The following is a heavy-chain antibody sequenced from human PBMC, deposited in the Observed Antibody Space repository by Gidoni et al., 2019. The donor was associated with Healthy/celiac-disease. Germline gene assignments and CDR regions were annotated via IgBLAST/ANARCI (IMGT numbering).Heavy chain of an antibody. D-gene: IGHD3-22*01. V-gene: IGHV3-30-3*01. CDR2: ISYDGSNK. CDR1: GFTFSSYA. CDR3: AREAHYDSSGYYYAWGAFDI. Sequence: QVQLVESGGGVVQPGRSLRLSCAASGFTFSSYAMHWVRQAPGKGLEWVAVISYDGSNKYYADSVKGRFTISRDNSKNTLYLQMNSLRAEDTAVYYCAREAHYDSSGYYYAWGAFDIWGQGTMVTVSS. J-gene: IGHJ3*02.